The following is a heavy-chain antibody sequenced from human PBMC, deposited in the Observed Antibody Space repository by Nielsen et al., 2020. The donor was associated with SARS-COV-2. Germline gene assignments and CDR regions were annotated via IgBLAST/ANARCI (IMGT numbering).Heavy chain of an antibody. CDR1: GYTFTGYY. CDR3: AREGDYGGNGDFDY. D-gene: IGHD4-23*01. J-gene: IGHJ4*02. CDR2: INPNSGGT. V-gene: IGHV1-2*02. Sequence: ASVKVSCKASGYTFTGYYMHWVRQAPGQGLEWMGWINPNSGGTNYAQKFQGRVTMTRDTSISTAYMELSRLRSDDTAVYYCAREGDYGGNGDFDYWGQGTLVTVSS.